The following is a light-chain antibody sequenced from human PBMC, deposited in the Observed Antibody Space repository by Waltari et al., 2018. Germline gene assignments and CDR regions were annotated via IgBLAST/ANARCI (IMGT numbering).Light chain of an antibody. Sequence: DIQMTQSPSSLSASVGDRVTINCRASQSISNSLNWYQQKPVKVPNLPIYAASSLHSGVPSRFSGSGSGTDFTLTISSLQPEDFATYYCQQSYSTPVTFGGGTKVEIK. CDR1: QSISNS. CDR2: AAS. J-gene: IGKJ4*01. V-gene: IGKV1-39*01. CDR3: QQSYSTPVT.